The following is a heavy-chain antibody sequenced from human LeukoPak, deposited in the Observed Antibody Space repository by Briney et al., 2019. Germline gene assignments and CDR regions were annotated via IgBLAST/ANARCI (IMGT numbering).Heavy chain of an antibody. J-gene: IGHJ4*02. D-gene: IGHD3-10*01. CDR3: AREFRLLLWFGELAY. Sequence: PGRSLRLSCAPSGFTFSTFAMHWVRQAPGKGLEWVAVILDDGSNKYYADSVKGRFTISRDNTKNTLYLQMNSLRAEDTAVYYCAREFRLLLWFGELAYWGQGTLVTVSS. CDR2: ILDDGSNK. CDR1: GFTFSTFA. V-gene: IGHV3-30*04.